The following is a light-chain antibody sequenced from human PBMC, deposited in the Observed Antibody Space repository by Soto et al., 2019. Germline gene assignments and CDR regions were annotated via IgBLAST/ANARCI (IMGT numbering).Light chain of an antibody. CDR2: KAY. CDR3: QHYNSYSEA. Sequence: DIQMTQSPSTLSGSVGDRVTITCRASQTISSWLAWYQQKPGKAPKLLIYKAYTLKSGVPSRFSGSGSGTEFTLTISSLQPDDFATYYCQHYNSYSEAFGQRTKVELK. J-gene: IGKJ1*01. V-gene: IGKV1-5*03. CDR1: QTISSW.